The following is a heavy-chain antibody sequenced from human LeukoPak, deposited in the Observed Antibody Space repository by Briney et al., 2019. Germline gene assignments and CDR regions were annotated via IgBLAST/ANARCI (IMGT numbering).Heavy chain of an antibody. CDR1: GFTFSTYY. CDR3: AKDWGSLLLFDY. CDR2: IKQDGSEK. J-gene: IGHJ4*02. Sequence: GGSLRLSCAASGFTFSTYYMSWVRQAPGTGLEWVANIKQDGSEKYYVDSVKGRFTISRDNAKNSLYLQMNSLRAEDTALYYCAKDWGSLLLFDYWGQGTLVTVSS. D-gene: IGHD3-10*01. V-gene: IGHV3-7*01.